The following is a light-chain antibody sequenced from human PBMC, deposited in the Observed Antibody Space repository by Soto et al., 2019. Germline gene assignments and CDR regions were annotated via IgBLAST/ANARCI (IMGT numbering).Light chain of an antibody. CDR1: QSVSSH. CDR3: PQYKTWRT. Sequence: EIVMTQSPGTLSVSPGARVTLSCRASQSVSSHLAWYQQKPGQAPRLLIYGASTRATGIPARFSGSGSGTEFTLTISSLQSEDFALDYCPQYKTWRTFGQGTKVEIK. V-gene: IGKV3-15*01. J-gene: IGKJ1*01. CDR2: GAS.